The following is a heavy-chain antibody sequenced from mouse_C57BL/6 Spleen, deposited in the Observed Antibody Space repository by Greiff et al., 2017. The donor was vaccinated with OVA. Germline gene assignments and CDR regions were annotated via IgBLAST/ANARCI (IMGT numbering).Heavy chain of an antibody. V-gene: IGHV1-82*01. J-gene: IGHJ2*01. CDR1: GYAFSSSW. CDR2: IYPGDGDT. Sequence: QVQLQQSGPELVKPGASVKISCKASGYAFSSSWMNWVKQRPGKGLEWIGRIYPGDGDTNYNGKFKGKATLTADKSSSTAYMQLSSLTSEDSAVYFCARERGLGDFVYWGQGTTLTVSS. CDR3: ARERGLGDFVY. D-gene: IGHD2-4*01.